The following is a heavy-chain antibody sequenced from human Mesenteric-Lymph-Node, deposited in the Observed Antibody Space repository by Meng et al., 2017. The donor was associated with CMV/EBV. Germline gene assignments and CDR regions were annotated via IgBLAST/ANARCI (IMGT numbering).Heavy chain of an antibody. D-gene: IGHD2-2*01. CDR2: TTGSTAAT. CDR3: VRSKGASSCHGAICYAFDN. V-gene: IGHV3-23*01. Sequence: GESLKISCAASGFTFTTYAMSWVRQAPGKRLEWVAATTGSTAATYHADSVKGRFTISRDNSKNTLYLQMSSLRAEDTAVYYCVRSKGASSCHGAICYAFDNWGLGALVTVSS. CDR1: GFTFTTYA. J-gene: IGHJ4*02.